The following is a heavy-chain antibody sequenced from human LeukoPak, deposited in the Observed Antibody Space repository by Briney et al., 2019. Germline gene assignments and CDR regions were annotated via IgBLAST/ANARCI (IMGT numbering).Heavy chain of an antibody. J-gene: IGHJ4*02. Sequence: SQTLSLTRAISGDSVSSNSAAWKWIRQSPSRVLEWLGRTYYRSKWYNDYAVSVKSRITINPDTSKNQFSLQLNSVTPEDTAVYFCARVLEGSWYVLEYWGEGTLVTVSS. CDR3: ARVLEGSWYVLEY. V-gene: IGHV6-1*01. D-gene: IGHD6-13*01. CDR2: TYYRSKWYN. CDR1: GDSVSSNSAA.